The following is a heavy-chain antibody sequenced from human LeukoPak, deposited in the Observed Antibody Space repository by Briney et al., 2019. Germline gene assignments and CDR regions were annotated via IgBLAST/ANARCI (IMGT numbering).Heavy chain of an antibody. CDR3: ARTYSGYVWGTFDY. D-gene: IGHD3-16*01. J-gene: IGHJ4*02. CDR1: GFTFDDYG. CDR2: INWNGGST. V-gene: IGHV3-20*04. Sequence: GGSPRLSCAASGFTFDDYGMSWVRQAPGKGLEWVSGINWNGGSTGYADSVKGRFTISRDNAKNSLYLQMNSLRAEDTALYYCARTYSGYVWGTFDYWGQGTLVTVSS.